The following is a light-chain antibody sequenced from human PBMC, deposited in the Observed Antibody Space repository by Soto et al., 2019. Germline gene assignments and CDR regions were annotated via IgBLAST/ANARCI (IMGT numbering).Light chain of an antibody. Sequence: DLQMTQSPSSLSASVGDRVTITCRASQSIRTYLNWYQQKRGKAPNLLIYAASNLQSGVPSRFSGSGSGTDFTLTISSLQPEDFATYFCQHGYTVPYTFGQGTKLEI. J-gene: IGKJ2*01. CDR2: AAS. V-gene: IGKV1-39*01. CDR3: QHGYTVPYT. CDR1: QSIRTY.